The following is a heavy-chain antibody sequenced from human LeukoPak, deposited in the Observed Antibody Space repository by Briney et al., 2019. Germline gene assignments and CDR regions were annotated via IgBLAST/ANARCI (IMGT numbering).Heavy chain of an antibody. CDR1: GHTFTRYA. D-gene: IGHD3-16*01. CDR2: INMYTANP. J-gene: IGHJ4*02. V-gene: IGHV7-4-1*02. CDR3: ASHDNDDDFDY. Sequence: ASVKVSCKASGHTFTRYAINWLRQAPGQGLEWMGWINMYTANPAYAQGFTERFVFSLGTSVTTAYLQISNLKTEDTAVYYCASHDNDDDFDYWGQGTLVTVSS.